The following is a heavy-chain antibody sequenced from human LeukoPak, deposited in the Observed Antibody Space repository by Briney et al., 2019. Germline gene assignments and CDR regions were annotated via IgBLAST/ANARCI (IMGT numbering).Heavy chain of an antibody. Sequence: GGSLRLSCAGSGFTFSIYEMNWVRQAPGKGLEWVSYISSSDNTIYYADSVRGRFTISRDNAKNSLYLQMNSRRAEDTAVYYCAREMVYCGGDCYDYWGQGTLVTVSS. CDR3: AREMVYCGGDCYDY. V-gene: IGHV3-48*03. J-gene: IGHJ4*02. CDR1: GFTFSIYE. D-gene: IGHD2-21*01. CDR2: ISSSDNTI.